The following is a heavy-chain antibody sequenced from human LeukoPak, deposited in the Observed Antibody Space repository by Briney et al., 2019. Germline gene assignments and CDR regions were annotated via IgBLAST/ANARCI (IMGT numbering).Heavy chain of an antibody. CDR3: ARAAAIGYSSSWNDY. D-gene: IGHD6-13*01. CDR2: INPNSGGT. Sequence: ASVKVSCKASGYTFTGYYMHWVRQAPGQGLEWMGWINPNSGGTNYAQKFQGRVTMTRDTSISTAYMELSRLRSDDTAVYYCARAAAIGYSSSWNDYWGQGTLVTVST. J-gene: IGHJ4*02. V-gene: IGHV1-2*02. CDR1: GYTFTGYY.